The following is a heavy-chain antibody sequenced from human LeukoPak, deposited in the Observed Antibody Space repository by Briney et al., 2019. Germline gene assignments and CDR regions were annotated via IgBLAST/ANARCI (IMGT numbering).Heavy chain of an antibody. CDR2: INPSGGST. CDR3: AREIGDSTAMDHPDY. CDR1: GYTFTSYY. Sequence: ASVKVSCEASGYTFTSYYMHWVQQAPGQGLEWMGIINPSGGSTSYAQKFQGRVTMTRDTSTSTVYMELSSLRSEDTAVYYCAREIGDSTAMDHPDYWGQGTLVTVSS. J-gene: IGHJ4*02. V-gene: IGHV1-46*01. D-gene: IGHD5-18*01.